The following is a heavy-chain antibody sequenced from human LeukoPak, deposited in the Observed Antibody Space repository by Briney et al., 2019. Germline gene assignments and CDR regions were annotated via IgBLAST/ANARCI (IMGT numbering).Heavy chain of an antibody. CDR1: GFTFSDYY. D-gene: IGHD3-10*01. J-gene: IGHJ4*02. CDR2: ISSSSSYT. Sequence: PGGSLRLSCAASGFTFSDYYMSWVRQAPGKGLEWVSYISSSSSYTKYADSVKGRFTISRDNAKNSLYLQMNSLRAEDTAVYYCAREWSYYGSGSYRYYFDYWGQGTLVTVSS. V-gene: IGHV3-11*05. CDR3: AREWSYYGSGSYRYYFDY.